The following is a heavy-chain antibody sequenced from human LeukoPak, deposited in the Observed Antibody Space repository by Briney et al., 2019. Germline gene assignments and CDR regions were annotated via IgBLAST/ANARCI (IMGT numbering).Heavy chain of an antibody. CDR1: GFTFSSYS. Sequence: GGSLRLSCAASGFTFSSYSMNWVRQAPGKGLEWVSSISSSSSYIYYADSVKGRFTISRDNAKNSLYLQMNSLRAEYTAVYYCARGGGYCSGGSCYYFDYWGQGTLVTVSS. V-gene: IGHV3-21*01. D-gene: IGHD2-15*01. CDR3: ARGGGYCSGGSCYYFDY. J-gene: IGHJ4*02. CDR2: ISSSSSYI.